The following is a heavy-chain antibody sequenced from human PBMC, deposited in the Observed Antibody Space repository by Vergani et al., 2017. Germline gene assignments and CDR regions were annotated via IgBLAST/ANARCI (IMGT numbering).Heavy chain of an antibody. CDR2: IDWDDDK. CDR1: GFSLSTSGMC. J-gene: IGHJ4*02. V-gene: IGHV2-70*15. Sequence: QVTLRESGPALVKPTQTLTLTCTFSGFSLSTSGMCVSWIRQPPGKALEWLARIDWDDDKYYSTSLKTRLTISKDTSKNQVVLTMTNMDPVDTAAYYWARIQCGSYFRHYFDYWGQGTLVTVSS. D-gene: IGHD1-26*01. CDR3: ARIQCGSYFRHYFDY.